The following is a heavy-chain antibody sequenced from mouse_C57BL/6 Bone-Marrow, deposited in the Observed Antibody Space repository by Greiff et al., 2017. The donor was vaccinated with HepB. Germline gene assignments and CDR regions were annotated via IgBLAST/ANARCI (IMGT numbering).Heavy chain of an antibody. CDR3: AGTYYYGSSLRDYYAMDY. V-gene: IGHV1-66*01. CDR1: GYSFTSYY. CDR2: IYPGSGNT. Sequence: VQLVESGPELVKPGASVKISCKASGYSFTSYYIHWVKQRPGQGLEWIGWIYPGSGNTKYNEKFKGKATLTADTSSSTAYMQLRSLTSEDAAVYYCAGTYYYGSSLRDYYAMDYWGQGTSVTVSS. D-gene: IGHD1-1*01. J-gene: IGHJ4*01.